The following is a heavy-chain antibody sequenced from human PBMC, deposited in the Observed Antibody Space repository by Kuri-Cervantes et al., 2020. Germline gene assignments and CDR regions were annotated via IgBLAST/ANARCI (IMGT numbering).Heavy chain of an antibody. V-gene: IGHV4-30-4*01. CDR1: GGSISSGDYY. CDR2: IYYSGST. Sequence: SCTVSGGSISSGDYYWSWIRQPPGKGLEWIGYIYYSGSTYYNPSLKSRVTISVDTSKNQFSLKLSSVTAADTAVYYCARGPYYYDSSGYPTSHAFDIWGQGTMVTVSS. D-gene: IGHD3-22*01. CDR3: ARGPYYYDSSGYPTSHAFDI. J-gene: IGHJ3*02.